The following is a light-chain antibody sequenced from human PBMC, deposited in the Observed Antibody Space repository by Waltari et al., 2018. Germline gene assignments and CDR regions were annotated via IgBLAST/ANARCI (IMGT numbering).Light chain of an antibody. J-gene: IGKJ2*01. CDR1: QSLLHSNGYNY. V-gene: IGKV2-28*01. Sequence: DVMMTQSPLSLPVTPGEPASISCRSSQSLLHSNGYNYLDWYVQKPGQSPQLLIYLGSDRSSGGPDRISGSGSGTDFTLQISRVEAEDVGVYYCMQALQTPPTFGQGTKLEIK. CDR3: MQALQTPPT. CDR2: LGS.